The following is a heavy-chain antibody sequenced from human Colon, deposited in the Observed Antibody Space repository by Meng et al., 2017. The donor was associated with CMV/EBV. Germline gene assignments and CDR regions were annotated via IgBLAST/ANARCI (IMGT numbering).Heavy chain of an antibody. Sequence: LSCAAAGFRFGDVAMSWVRQVPGKGLEWVAGIDWNGGTTQYAESVRGRFTVSKDNAKNSLYLQMNNLRPEDTALYYCAKDFMSACDSWGRGTLVTVSS. CDR1: GFRFGDVA. V-gene: IGHV3-20*04. D-gene: IGHD2-21*01. J-gene: IGHJ4*02. CDR3: AKDFMSACDS. CDR2: IDWNGGTT.